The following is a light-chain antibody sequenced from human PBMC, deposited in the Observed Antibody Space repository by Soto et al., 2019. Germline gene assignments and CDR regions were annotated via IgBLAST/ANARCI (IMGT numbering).Light chain of an antibody. CDR2: AAS. Sequence: SQVISTSLAWYQVKPGKAPKLLIYAASTLESGVPSRFSATVSGTEFSLTITSLQAEDVATYSCEQYEYLPISFG. V-gene: IGKV1-9*01. J-gene: IGKJ5*01. CDR1: QVISTS. CDR3: EQYEYLPIS.